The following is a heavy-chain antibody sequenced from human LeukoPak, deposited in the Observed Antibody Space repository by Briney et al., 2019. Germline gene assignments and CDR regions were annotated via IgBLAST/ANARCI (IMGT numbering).Heavy chain of an antibody. Sequence: GGSLRLSCAASGFTVSSNYMSWVRQAPGKGLEWVSVIYSGGSTYYADSVKGRFTISRDNSKNTLYLQMNSLRAEDTAVYYCARGGSYYFSYFDYWGQGTLVIVSS. CDR3: ARGGSYYFSYFDY. CDR2: IYSGGST. J-gene: IGHJ4*02. D-gene: IGHD1-26*01. V-gene: IGHV3-66*02. CDR1: GFTVSSNY.